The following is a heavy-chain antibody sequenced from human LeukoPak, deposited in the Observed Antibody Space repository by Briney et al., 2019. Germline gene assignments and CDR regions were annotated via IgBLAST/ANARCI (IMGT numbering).Heavy chain of an antibody. V-gene: IGHV4-4*02. CDR3: ARSKLEAAAGAYFDY. CDR2: IYYSGST. D-gene: IGHD6-13*01. J-gene: IGHJ4*02. CDR1: GGSIGSIEW. Sequence: SGTLSLTCAVSGGSIGSIEWFSWVRQTPGKGLEWIGSIYYSGSTYYNPSLKSRVTISVDTSKNQFSLKLSSVTAADTAVYYCARSKLEAAAGAYFDYWGQGTLVTVSS.